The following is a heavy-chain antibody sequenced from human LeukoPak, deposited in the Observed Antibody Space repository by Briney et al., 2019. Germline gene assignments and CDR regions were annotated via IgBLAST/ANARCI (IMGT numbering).Heavy chain of an antibody. CDR1: GGSISSGGYY. J-gene: IGHJ2*01. CDR2: IYHSGST. Sequence: NPSETLSLTCTVSGGSISSGGYYWSWIRQPPGKGLEWIGYIYHSGSTYYNPSLKSRVTISVDRSKNQFSLKLSSVTAADTAVYYCARLYYDSSGYSDWYFDLWGRGTLVTVSS. CDR3: ARLYYDSSGYSDWYFDL. D-gene: IGHD3-22*01. V-gene: IGHV4-30-2*01.